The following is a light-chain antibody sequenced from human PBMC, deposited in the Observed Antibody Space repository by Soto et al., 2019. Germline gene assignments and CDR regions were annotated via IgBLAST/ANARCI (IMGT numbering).Light chain of an antibody. CDR2: EVS. Sequence: QSALTQPASVSGSPGQSITISCTGTSSDVGGYNYVSWYQQHPGKAPKLMIYEVSNRPSGVSNRFSGSKSGNTASLTISGLQDEDEADYYCSSYTSSNVVFGGGTKLTVL. CDR3: SSYTSSNVV. V-gene: IGLV2-14*01. J-gene: IGLJ2*01. CDR1: SSDVGGYNY.